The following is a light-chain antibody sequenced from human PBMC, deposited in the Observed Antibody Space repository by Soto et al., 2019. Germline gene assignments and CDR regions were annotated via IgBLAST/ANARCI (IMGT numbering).Light chain of an antibody. V-gene: IGKV1D-16*01. J-gene: IGKJ4*01. CDR3: QQSNSYRLT. Sequence: DVQLTQSPSSLSASVGDRVTITCRASQDINSWLAWYHQKPGNAPKSLIYAASSLQTGVPSRCSGSASGTHFTLTISNLQPEDSATYYCQQSNSYRLTFGGGTKVEIK. CDR1: QDINSW. CDR2: AAS.